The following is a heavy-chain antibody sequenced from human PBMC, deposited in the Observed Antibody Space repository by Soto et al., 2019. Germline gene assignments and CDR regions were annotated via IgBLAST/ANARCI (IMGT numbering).Heavy chain of an antibody. CDR3: ARITRSPNSGYFDY. D-gene: IGHD7-27*01. J-gene: IGHJ4*02. Sequence: PSETLSLTCTVSGDSITGNSYFWAWIRQPPGKGLEWIGSIYYSGTTYYNPSLKSRVTISVDRSKNQFSLKLSSVTAADTAVYYCARITRSPNSGYFDYWGQGALVTVSS. CDR2: IYYSGTT. V-gene: IGHV4-39*01. CDR1: GDSITGNSYF.